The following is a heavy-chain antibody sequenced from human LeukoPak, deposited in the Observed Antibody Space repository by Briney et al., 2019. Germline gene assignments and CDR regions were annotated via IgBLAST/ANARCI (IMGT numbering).Heavy chain of an antibody. Sequence: SVKVSCKASGYTFTSYGISWVRQAPGQGLEWMGWISAYNGNTSYAQKLQGRVTMTTDTSTSTAYMELRSLRSDDTAVYYCARSILTGYYPGGYYFDYWGQGTLVTVSS. D-gene: IGHD3-9*01. CDR1: GYTFTSYG. V-gene: IGHV1-18*04. J-gene: IGHJ4*02. CDR2: ISAYNGNT. CDR3: ARSILTGYYPGGYYFDY.